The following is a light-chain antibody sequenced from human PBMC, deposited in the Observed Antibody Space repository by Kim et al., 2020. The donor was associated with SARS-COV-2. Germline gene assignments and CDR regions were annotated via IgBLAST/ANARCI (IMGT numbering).Light chain of an antibody. V-gene: IGKV3-15*01. CDR3: QQYDDWPPWT. CDR1: QSGSSN. J-gene: IGKJ1*01. CDR2: GAS. Sequence: SPGEAAALSCRASQSGSSNVAWYQQKPGQAPRLLIYGASTRATDIPARFSGSGSGTDFTLTISSLQSEDLAVYHCQQYDDWPPWTFGQGTKVDIK.